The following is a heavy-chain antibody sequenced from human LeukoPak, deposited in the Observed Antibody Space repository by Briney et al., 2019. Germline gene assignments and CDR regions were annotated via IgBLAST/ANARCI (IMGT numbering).Heavy chain of an antibody. CDR1: GGSISSYY. CDR3: ARHELGVYDFWSGYYPTGGFDP. CDR2: IYYSGST. V-gene: IGHV4-59*08. J-gene: IGHJ5*02. D-gene: IGHD3-3*01. Sequence: SETLSLTCTVSGGSISSYYWSWIRQPPGRGLEWIGYIYYSGSTNYNPSLKSRVTISVDTSKNQFSLKLSSVTAADTAVYYCARHELGVYDFWSGYYPTGGFDPWGQGTLVTVSS.